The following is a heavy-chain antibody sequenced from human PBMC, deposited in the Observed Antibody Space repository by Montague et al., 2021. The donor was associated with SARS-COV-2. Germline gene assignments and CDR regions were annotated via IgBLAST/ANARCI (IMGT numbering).Heavy chain of an antibody. CDR2: IYISGST. D-gene: IGHD6-19*01. CDR1: GGSISSCY. CDR3: ARASGWMGNAFDI. J-gene: IGHJ3*02. Sequence: SETLSLTCTVSGGSISSCYWSWIWMRPGQGKERIWIIYISGSTNSNSTPSRRVTISVDTSKNQFSLTLSLVTAADTAVYYCARASGWMGNAFDIWGQGAMVTVSS. V-gene: IGHV4-59*01.